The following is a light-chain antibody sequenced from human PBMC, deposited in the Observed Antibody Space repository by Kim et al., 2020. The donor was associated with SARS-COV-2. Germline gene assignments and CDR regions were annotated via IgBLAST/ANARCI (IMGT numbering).Light chain of an antibody. Sequence: ASVGDRVTITCRASQSISSWLAWYQQKPGKAPKLLIYKASSLESGFPSRFSGSGSGTEFTLTISSLQPDDFATYYCQQYNSYSRYTFGQGTKLEI. CDR2: KAS. CDR3: QQYNSYSRYT. CDR1: QSISSW. J-gene: IGKJ2*01. V-gene: IGKV1-5*03.